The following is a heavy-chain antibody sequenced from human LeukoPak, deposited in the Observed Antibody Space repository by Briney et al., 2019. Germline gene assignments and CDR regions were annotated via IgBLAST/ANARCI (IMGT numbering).Heavy chain of an antibody. D-gene: IGHD3-10*01. CDR2: IYYSGST. CDR1: GGSISSGSYY. Sequence: SETLSLTCTVSGGSISSGSYYWSWIRQPAGKGLEWIGYIYYSGSTKYNPSLKSRVTISVDTSKNQFSLKLSSVTAADTAVYYCARDMVRERSFDYWGQGTLVTVSS. J-gene: IGHJ4*02. CDR3: ARDMVRERSFDY. V-gene: IGHV4-61*10.